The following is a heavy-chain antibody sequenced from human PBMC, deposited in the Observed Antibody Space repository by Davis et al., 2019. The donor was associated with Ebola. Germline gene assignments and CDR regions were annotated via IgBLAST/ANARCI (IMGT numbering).Heavy chain of an antibody. CDR2: ISGTGVAT. J-gene: IGHJ2*01. CDR3: ARDGVTVAGYWYFDL. CDR1: EFTFSRYA. Sequence: GESLKISCAASEFTFSRYAMSWVRQAPGKGLEWVSTISGTGVATYYADSVKGRFTISRDNAKNSLYLQMNSLRAEDTAVYYCARDGVTVAGYWYFDLWGRGTLVTVSS. D-gene: IGHD6-19*01. V-gene: IGHV3-23*01.